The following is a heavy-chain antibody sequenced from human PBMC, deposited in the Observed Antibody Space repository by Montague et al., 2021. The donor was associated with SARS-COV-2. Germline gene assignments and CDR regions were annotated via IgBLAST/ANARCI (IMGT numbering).Heavy chain of an antibody. CDR3: ARRSYDILTGYSIPNWFDP. Sequence: SETLSLTCTVSGGSISNSSYYWGWIRQPPGKGLEWIGSIYYSGSTYYNPSLKSRVTISVDTSKNQFSLKLSSVTAADTAVYYCARRSYDILTGYSIPNWFDPWGQGTLVTVSS. D-gene: IGHD3-9*01. CDR1: GGSISNSSYY. CDR2: IYYSGST. J-gene: IGHJ5*02. V-gene: IGHV4-39*01.